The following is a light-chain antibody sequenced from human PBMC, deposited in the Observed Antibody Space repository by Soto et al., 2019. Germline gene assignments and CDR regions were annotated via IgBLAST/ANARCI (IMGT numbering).Light chain of an antibody. CDR2: DAS. CDR1: QAIITY. Sequence: DIQLTQSPSSLSASVGDRVTITCQASQAIITYLNWFQQRPGKAPKLLIYDASHLETGVPSRFSGSGSGTAFTLTISSPQPEDVGTYYCQQYDNLPLTFGGGTKVEV. V-gene: IGKV1-33*01. J-gene: IGKJ4*01. CDR3: QQYDNLPLT.